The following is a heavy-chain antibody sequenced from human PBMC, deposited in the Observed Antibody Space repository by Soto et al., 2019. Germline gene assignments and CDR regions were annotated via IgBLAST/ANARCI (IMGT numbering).Heavy chain of an antibody. CDR1: GYTFTSYG. Sequence: ASVKVSCKASGYTFTSYGISWVRQAPGQGLEWMGWISAYNGNTNYAQKLQGRVTMTTDTSTSTAYMELRSLRSDDTAVYYCARVKSLDHWGWQQHYYFDYWGHGTLVTVSS. CDR3: ARVKSLDHWGWQQHYYFDY. J-gene: IGHJ4*01. D-gene: IGHD3-16*01. V-gene: IGHV1-18*01. CDR2: ISAYNGNT.